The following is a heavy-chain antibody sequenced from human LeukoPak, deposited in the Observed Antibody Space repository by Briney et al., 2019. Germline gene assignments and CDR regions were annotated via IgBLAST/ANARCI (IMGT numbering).Heavy chain of an antibody. Sequence: GGSLRLSCAASGFTFSSYWMSWVRQAPGKGLEWVANIKQDGSEKYYVDSVKGRFTISRDNAKNSLYLQMNSLRAEDTAVYYCARDWGGYDILTGYYNYWGQGTLVTVSS. CDR3: ARDWGGYDILTGYYNY. CDR1: GFTFSSYW. J-gene: IGHJ4*02. D-gene: IGHD3-9*01. V-gene: IGHV3-7*01. CDR2: IKQDGSEK.